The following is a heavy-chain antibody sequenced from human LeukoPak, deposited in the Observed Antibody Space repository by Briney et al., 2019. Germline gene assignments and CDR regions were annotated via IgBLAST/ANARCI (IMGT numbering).Heavy chain of an antibody. D-gene: IGHD3-22*01. J-gene: IGHJ4*02. Sequence: SGTLSLTCTVSGDSINSLDLWSWVRQPPGKGLEWIGEMYLSGTTHSNPSVKSRVTISIDKSKNQFFLNLSSVTAADTAVYYCAGLVGRYSSGLYYYYFDYWGRGTLVTVSS. CDR3: AGLVGRYSSGLYYYYFDY. CDR1: GDSINSLDL. CDR2: MYLSGTT. V-gene: IGHV4-4*02.